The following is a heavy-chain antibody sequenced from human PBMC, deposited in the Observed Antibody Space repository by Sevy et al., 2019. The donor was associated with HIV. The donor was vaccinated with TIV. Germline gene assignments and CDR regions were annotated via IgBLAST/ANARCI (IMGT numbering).Heavy chain of an antibody. D-gene: IGHD4-17*01. J-gene: IGHJ4*02. Sequence: ASVKVSCKAFGYTFVDYYIYWVRQAPGQGLECLGRVHPKNGGTKYARKFQERVTMTSDPSNNTAFMQLTSLRPDDTAVYFFARLSVADGDYPSDYWGQGTLVTVSS. V-gene: IGHV1-2*06. CDR3: ARLSVADGDYPSDY. CDR2: VHPKNGGT. CDR1: GYTFVDYY.